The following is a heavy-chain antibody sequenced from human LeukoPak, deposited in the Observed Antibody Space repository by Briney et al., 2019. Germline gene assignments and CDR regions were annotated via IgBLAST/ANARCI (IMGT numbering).Heavy chain of an antibody. V-gene: IGHV4-59*08. CDR3: ARRRRDGYNYLDY. CDR1: GGSISSYY. D-gene: IGHD5-24*01. Sequence: SETLSLTSTVSGGSISSYYWSWIRQPPGKGLEWIGYIYYSGSTNYNPSLKSRVTISVDTSKNQFSLKLSSVTAADTAVYYCARRRRDGYNYLDYWGQGTLVTVSS. J-gene: IGHJ4*02. CDR2: IYYSGST.